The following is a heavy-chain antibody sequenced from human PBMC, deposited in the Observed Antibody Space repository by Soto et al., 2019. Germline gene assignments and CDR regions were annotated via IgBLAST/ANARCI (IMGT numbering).Heavy chain of an antibody. D-gene: IGHD2-15*01. V-gene: IGHV1-69*13. J-gene: IGHJ6*02. CDR3: ARTGEVAAPPSYAMDV. Sequence: SVKVSCKASGGTFSSYAISWVRQAPGQGLEWMGGIIPIFGTANYAQKFQGRVTITADESTSTAYMELSSLRSEDTAVYYCARTGEVAAPPSYAMDVWGPGPLVTVS. CDR1: GGTFSSYA. CDR2: IIPIFGTA.